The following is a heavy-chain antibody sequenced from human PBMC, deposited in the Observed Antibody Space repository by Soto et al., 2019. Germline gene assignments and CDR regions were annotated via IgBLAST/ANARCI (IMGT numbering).Heavy chain of an antibody. D-gene: IGHD3-22*01. J-gene: IGHJ6*02. CDR2: ISYDGSNK. V-gene: IGHV3-30-3*01. CDR3: AKGRNHYDSNNYYSFPLDV. Sequence: PGGSLRLSCAASGFTFSSYAMHWVRQAPGKGLEWVAVISYDGSNKYYADSVKGRFTISRDNSKNTLYLQMNSLRAEDTAIYYCAKGRNHYDSNNYYSFPLDVWGQGTTVTVSS. CDR1: GFTFSSYA.